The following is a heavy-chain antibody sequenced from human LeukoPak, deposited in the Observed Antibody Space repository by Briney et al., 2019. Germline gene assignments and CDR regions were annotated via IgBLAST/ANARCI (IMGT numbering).Heavy chain of an antibody. D-gene: IGHD2-15*01. Sequence: ASVKVSCKASGYTFTGYYMHWVRQAPGHRLEWMGWINPDRGVTNYAQKFQGRVTMTRDTSISTAYMELSRLRSDDTAVYYCASRPGGYCSGGSCYPDAFDIWGQGTMVTVSS. V-gene: IGHV1-2*02. CDR3: ASRPGGYCSGGSCYPDAFDI. CDR2: INPDRGVT. J-gene: IGHJ3*02. CDR1: GYTFTGYY.